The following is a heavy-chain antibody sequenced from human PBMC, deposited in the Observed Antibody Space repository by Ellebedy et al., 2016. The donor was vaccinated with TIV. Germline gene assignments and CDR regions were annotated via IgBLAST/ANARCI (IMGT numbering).Heavy chain of an antibody. Sequence: GGSLRLSCAAPGFTFSSYWMSWVRQAPGKGLEWVANINQDGSEKYYVDSVKGRFTISRDSAKNSLYLQMNGLGADDTAVYYCVTDGSYGDYRSPTHAFEFWGQGTMVTVSS. CDR3: VTDGSYGDYRSPTHAFEF. V-gene: IGHV3-7*01. CDR2: INQDGSEK. CDR1: GFTFSSYW. J-gene: IGHJ3*01. D-gene: IGHD4-17*01.